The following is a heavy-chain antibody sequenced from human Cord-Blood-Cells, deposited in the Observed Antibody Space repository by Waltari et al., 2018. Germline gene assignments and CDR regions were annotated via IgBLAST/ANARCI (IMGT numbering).Heavy chain of an antibody. CDR2: IYYSGST. D-gene: IGHD3-22*01. CDR3: ARVAYSSGDFQPLNWFDP. Sequence: QVQLQESGPGLVKPSENLSLTCTVSGGSISSYYWSWIRQPPGKGREWLGYIYYSGSTNHTPALKRRVTISVDTSKNPLSRKLSSVAAADTAVYYCARVAYSSGDFQPLNWFDPWGQGTLVTVSS. J-gene: IGHJ5*02. V-gene: IGHV4-59*01. CDR1: GGSISSYY.